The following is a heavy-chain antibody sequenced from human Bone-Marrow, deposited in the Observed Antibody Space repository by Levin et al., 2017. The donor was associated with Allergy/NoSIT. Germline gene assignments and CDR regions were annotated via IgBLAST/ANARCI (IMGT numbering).Heavy chain of an antibody. CDR1: GFTFRSYA. CDR2: IIGSGGST. V-gene: IGHV3-23*01. D-gene: IGHD6-19*01. CDR3: ANGLSSGWPDYFDY. J-gene: IGHJ4*02. Sequence: HAGGSLRLSCAASGFTFRSYAMTWVRQAPGKGLEWISIIIGSGGSTYYADSVKGRFTISRDNSKNRVYLQMNSLRAEDTAVYYCANGLSSGWPDYFDYWGQGTLVTVSS.